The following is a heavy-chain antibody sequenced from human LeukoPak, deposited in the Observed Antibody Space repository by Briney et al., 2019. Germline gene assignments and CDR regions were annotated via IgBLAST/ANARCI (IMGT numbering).Heavy chain of an antibody. D-gene: IGHD2-2*01. CDR1: GFTFSDFS. Sequence: GVTLRLSCSASGFTFSDFSMMWLPPAPGKGLVWWSGLSDRGNKAYYPDSVKGRFTIATANSTNTLYLQMNSLRVEDAAIYYCANDLYCTSDSCYVMNWFESWGQGTLVAVSS. CDR3: ANDLYCTSDSCYVMNWFES. V-gene: IGHV3-23*01. CDR2: LSDRGNKA. J-gene: IGHJ5*01.